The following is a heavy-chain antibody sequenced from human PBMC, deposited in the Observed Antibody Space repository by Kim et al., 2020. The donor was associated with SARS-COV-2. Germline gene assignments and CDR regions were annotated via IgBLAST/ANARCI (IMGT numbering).Heavy chain of an antibody. D-gene: IGHD4-17*01. J-gene: IGHJ5*01. Sequence: GGSLRLSCVASGFTFSDYCMTWIRQAPGKGLEWVSYITTAGNIYYADSVKGRFTISRDNAKNSLYLQMNSLRGEDTALYYCASSTMTTWDWFDSWGQGTL. CDR1: GFTFSDYC. CDR2: ITTAGNI. V-gene: IGHV3-11*01. CDR3: ASSTMTTWDWFDS.